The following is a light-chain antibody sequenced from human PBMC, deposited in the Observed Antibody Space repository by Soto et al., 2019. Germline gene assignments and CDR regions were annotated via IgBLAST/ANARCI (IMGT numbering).Light chain of an antibody. J-gene: IGKJ1*01. CDR1: QSVSRW. CDR3: QQFNSKVWT. CDR2: EAS. Sequence: DIQMTQSPSTVSASVGDTVTITCRASQSVSRWLNWYQQKPGKAPRLLIYEASNLESGVPMRFSGSGSGTEFVLTITSLQPADSATYYCQQFNSKVWTFGQGTRVEI. V-gene: IGKV1-5*01.